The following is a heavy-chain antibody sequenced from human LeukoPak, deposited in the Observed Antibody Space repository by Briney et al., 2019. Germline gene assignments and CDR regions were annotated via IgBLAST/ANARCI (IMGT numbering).Heavy chain of an antibody. CDR1: GGSFSGYY. CDR2: INHSGST. J-gene: IGHJ4*02. Sequence: SETPSLTCAVYGGSFSGYYWSWIRQPPGKGLEWIGEINHSGSTNYNPSLKSRVTISVDTSKNQFSLKLSSVTAADTAVYYCARGGHDFWSGYRFDYWGQGTLVTVSS. V-gene: IGHV4-34*01. D-gene: IGHD3-3*01. CDR3: ARGGHDFWSGYRFDY.